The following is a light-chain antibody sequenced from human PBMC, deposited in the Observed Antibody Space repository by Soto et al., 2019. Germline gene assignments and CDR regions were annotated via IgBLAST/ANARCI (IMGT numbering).Light chain of an antibody. CDR3: SSYISSSTPHV. CDR1: NSDVGGSNY. V-gene: IGLV2-14*01. CDR2: DVS. J-gene: IGLJ1*01. Sequence: QSALTQPASVSGSPGQSITISCSGTNSDVGGSNYVSWYQQYPGKAPKLMIYDVSNRPSGVSNRFSGSKSGNTASLTICGLQAEDEADYYCSSYISSSTPHVFGTGTKLTVL.